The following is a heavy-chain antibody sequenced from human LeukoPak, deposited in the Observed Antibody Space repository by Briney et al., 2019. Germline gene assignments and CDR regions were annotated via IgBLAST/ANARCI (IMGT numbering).Heavy chain of an antibody. D-gene: IGHD3-10*01. CDR1: GFTFSSYA. V-gene: IGHV3-30*04. Sequence: GRSLRLSCAASGFTFSSYAMHWVRQAPGKGLEWVAVISYDGSNKYYADSVKGRFTISRDNSKNTLYLHMNSLRAEDTAVYYCARTRDYYGSGSYYNDAFDIWGQGTMVTVSS. CDR3: ARTRDYYGSGSYYNDAFDI. J-gene: IGHJ3*02. CDR2: ISYDGSNK.